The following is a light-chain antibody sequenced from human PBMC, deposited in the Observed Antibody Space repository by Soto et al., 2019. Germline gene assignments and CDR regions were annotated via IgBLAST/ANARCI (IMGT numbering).Light chain of an antibody. CDR3: QQLRMNPLT. J-gene: IGKJ4*01. Sequence: ASVGDRVTVTCRASQDIAIYLAWYQQKPGEAPKLLIYAASTLYCWVASRFSVSGSGTDFARTITSVQAEDFATYYCQQLRMNPLTFGGGTKVDIK. CDR2: AAS. CDR1: QDIAIY. V-gene: IGKV1-9*01.